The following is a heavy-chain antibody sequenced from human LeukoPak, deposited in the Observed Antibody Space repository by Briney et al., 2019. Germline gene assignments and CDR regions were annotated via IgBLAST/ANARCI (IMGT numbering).Heavy chain of an antibody. V-gene: IGHV4-39*01. Sequence: SETLSLTCTVSDCSISSRSYYWGWLRQPPGKGLEWIGCFCYSGSTHYRPSLKSRITISVDTSKNQSSLKLSSVTAADTAVYYCVRQLFREYFQHWGQGSMVSVSS. CDR3: VRQLFREYFQH. CDR2: FCYSGST. J-gene: IGHJ1*01. CDR1: DCSISSRSYY.